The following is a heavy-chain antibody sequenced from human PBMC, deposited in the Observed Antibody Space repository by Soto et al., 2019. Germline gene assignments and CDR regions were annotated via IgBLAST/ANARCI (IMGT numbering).Heavy chain of an antibody. CDR3: ARGKVYSGSHNDAFDI. D-gene: IGHD1-26*01. V-gene: IGHV1-69*02. CDR2: IIPILGIA. Sequence: ASVKVSCKASGGTFSSYTISWVRQAPGQGLEWMGRIIPILGIANYAQKFQGRVTITADKSTSTAYMELSSLRSEDTAVYYCARGKVYSGSHNDAFDIWGQGTMVTVSS. J-gene: IGHJ3*02. CDR1: GGTFSSYT.